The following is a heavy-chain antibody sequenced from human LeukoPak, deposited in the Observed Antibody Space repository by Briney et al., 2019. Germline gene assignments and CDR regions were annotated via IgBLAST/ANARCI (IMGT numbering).Heavy chain of an antibody. V-gene: IGHV3-23*01. J-gene: IGHJ4*02. CDR3: AKDQVWTGRFLEWLRSDY. Sequence: GGSLRLSCAASGFTFSTYAMSWVRQAPGEGLEWVSAISGSGATTYFADSVKGRFTISRDNSKNTLYLQMDSLRAEDTAVYYCAKDQVWTGRFLEWLRSDYWGQGTLVTVSS. CDR2: ISGSGATT. D-gene: IGHD3-3*01. CDR1: GFTFSTYA.